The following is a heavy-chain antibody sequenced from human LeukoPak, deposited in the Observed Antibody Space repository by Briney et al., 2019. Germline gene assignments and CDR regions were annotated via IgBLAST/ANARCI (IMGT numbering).Heavy chain of an antibody. CDR2: IYYRGST. CDR1: GDSMSSGGFS. J-gene: IGHJ5*02. Sequence: SETLSLTCAVSGDSMSSGGFSWSWIRQPPGKGLEWIAYIYYRGSTNYNRSLKSRVNISVDTSKNQFSLKLNSVTAADTAVYYCARTYRRGGNWFDPWGQGTLVTVSS. V-gene: IGHV4-30-4*07. CDR3: ARTYRRGGNWFDP. D-gene: IGHD2-15*01.